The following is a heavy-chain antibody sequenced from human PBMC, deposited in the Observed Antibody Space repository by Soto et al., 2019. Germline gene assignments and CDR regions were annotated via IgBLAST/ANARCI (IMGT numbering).Heavy chain of an antibody. CDR3: ARDLHGSGSYDLTP. Sequence: GSSVKVSCKASGYTFTGYYMHWVRQAPGQGLEWMGWINPNSGGTNYAQKFQGWVTMTRDTSISTAYMELSRLRSDDTAVYYCARDLHGSGSYDLTPWGQGTLDTVSS. V-gene: IGHV1-2*04. CDR1: GYTFTGYY. D-gene: IGHD3-10*01. J-gene: IGHJ5*02. CDR2: INPNSGGT.